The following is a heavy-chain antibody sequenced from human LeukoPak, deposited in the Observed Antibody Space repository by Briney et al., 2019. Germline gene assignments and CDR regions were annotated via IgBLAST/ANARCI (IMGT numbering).Heavy chain of an antibody. CDR2: ISAYNGNT. CDR3: AREGYTAGAWQWLVQGNWFDP. CDR1: GYTFTSYG. Sequence: GASVKVSCKASGYTFTSYGISWVRQAPGQGLEWMGWISAYNGNTNYAQKLQGRVTMTTDTSTSTAYMELRSLRSDDTAVYYCAREGYTAGAWQWLVQGNWFDPWGQGTLVTVSS. V-gene: IGHV1-18*01. D-gene: IGHD6-19*01. J-gene: IGHJ5*02.